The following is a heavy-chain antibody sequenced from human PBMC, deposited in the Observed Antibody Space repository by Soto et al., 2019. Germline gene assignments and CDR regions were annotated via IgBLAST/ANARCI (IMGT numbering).Heavy chain of an antibody. CDR1: GGSISDDSY. Sequence: PSETLSLTCTVSGGSISDDSYWSWIRQTPGKGLEWIGYIYHTGNTYYNPSLRSRVSISVDKSKSQFSLKLISVTAADTAVYFCARDEYQLLSSVPWFDSWGQGTLVTVSS. CDR2: IYHTGNT. J-gene: IGHJ5*01. CDR3: ARDEYQLLSSVPWFDS. V-gene: IGHV4-30-4*01. D-gene: IGHD2-2*01.